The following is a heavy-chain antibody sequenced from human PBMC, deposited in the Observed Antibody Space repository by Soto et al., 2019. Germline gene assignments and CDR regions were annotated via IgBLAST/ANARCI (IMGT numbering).Heavy chain of an antibody. V-gene: IGHV4-30-4*01. J-gene: IGHJ6*02. Sequence: PSETLSLTCTVSGGSISSGDYYWSWIRQPPGKGLEWIGYIYYSGSTYYNPSLKSRVTISVDTSKNQFSLKLGSATAADTAVYYCARDPGYDSSYGPYYYYGMDVWGQGTTVTVSS. CDR2: IYYSGST. CDR1: GGSISSGDYY. CDR3: ARDPGYDSSYGPYYYYGMDV. D-gene: IGHD3-22*01.